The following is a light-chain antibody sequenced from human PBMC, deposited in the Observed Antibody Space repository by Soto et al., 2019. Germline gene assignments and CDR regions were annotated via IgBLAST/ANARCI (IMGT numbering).Light chain of an antibody. CDR1: TSNIGNNY. J-gene: IGLJ1*01. Sequence: QSVLTQPPSASASPGQTVTISCSGSTSNIGNNYVSWYQQLPGTAPKLLIYDNDKRPSVIPDRFSGSKSGTSATLGITGLHTGDEADYSCGTWDTRLSVGVFGTGTKVTVL. CDR2: DND. V-gene: IGLV1-51*01. CDR3: GTWDTRLSVGV.